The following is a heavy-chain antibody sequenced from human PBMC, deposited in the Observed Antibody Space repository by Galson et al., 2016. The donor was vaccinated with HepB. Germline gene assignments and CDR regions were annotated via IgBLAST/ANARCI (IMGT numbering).Heavy chain of an antibody. Sequence: SLRLSCAASGFSFSTCAMNWVRQAPGKGLEWVSTITGSGASTYYVDSVKGRFIVSRANSKNTLYVQMNSLTAEDTATYYCAKEEIAAAGTALDYWGRGPLVTVSS. CDR1: GFSFSTCA. CDR2: ITGSGAST. V-gene: IGHV3-23*01. J-gene: IGHJ4*02. CDR3: AKEEIAAAGTALDY. D-gene: IGHD6-13*01.